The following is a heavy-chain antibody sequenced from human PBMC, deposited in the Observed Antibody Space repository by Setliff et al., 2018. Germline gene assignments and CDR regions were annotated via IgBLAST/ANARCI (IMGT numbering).Heavy chain of an antibody. CDR2: IYHGGKT. Sequence: SETLSLTCTVSGGSISSGVYYWGWIRQPPGKGLEWIGRIYHGGKTYYNTSLESRLTISVDTSKNQFSLKLRSVTAADTAVYYCARTGPYRYFDSWGQGTLVTVSS. CDR1: GGSISSGVYY. D-gene: IGHD1-1*01. J-gene: IGHJ4*02. CDR3: ARTGPYRYFDS. V-gene: IGHV4-39*01.